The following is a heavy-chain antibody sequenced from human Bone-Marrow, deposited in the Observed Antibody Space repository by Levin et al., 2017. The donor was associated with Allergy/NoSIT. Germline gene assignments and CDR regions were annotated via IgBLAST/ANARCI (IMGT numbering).Heavy chain of an antibody. CDR2: IYSGGST. V-gene: IGHV3-53*01. Sequence: GGSLRLSCAASGFTVSSNYMSWVRQAPGKGLEWVSVIYSGGSTYYADSVKGRFTISRDNSKNTLYLQMNSLRAEDTAVYYCARSSPQDGYNSLRYWYFDLWGRGTLVTVSS. D-gene: IGHD5-24*01. CDR3: ARSSPQDGYNSLRYWYFDL. J-gene: IGHJ2*01. CDR1: GFTVSSNY.